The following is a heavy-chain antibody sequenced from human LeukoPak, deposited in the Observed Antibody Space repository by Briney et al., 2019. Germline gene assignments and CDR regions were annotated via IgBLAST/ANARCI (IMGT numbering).Heavy chain of an antibody. D-gene: IGHD2-15*01. CDR3: ARAYCSGGSCYPKQNWFDP. CDR2: NYTSGST. CDR1: GGSISSYY. V-gene: IGHV4-4*09. Sequence: SETLSLTCTVSGGSISSYYWSWIRQPPGKGLEWIGYNYTSGSTNYNPSLKSRVTISVDTSKNQFSLKLSSVTAADTAVYYCARAYCSGGSCYPKQNWFDPWGQGTLVTVSS. J-gene: IGHJ5*02.